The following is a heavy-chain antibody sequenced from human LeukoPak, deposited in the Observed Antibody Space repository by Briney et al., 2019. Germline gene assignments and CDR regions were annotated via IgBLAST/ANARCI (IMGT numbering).Heavy chain of an antibody. CDR2: ISDIGSI. CDR1: GGSISSYY. CDR3: AGHHPRNTVDF. V-gene: IGHV4-59*08. Sequence: SETLSLTCTVSGGSISSYYWSWIRQPPGKGLEWIAYISDIGSINYNPSLKSRVTISLDTSKNQLSLKLRSVTAAGTAVYYCAGHHPRNTVDFWGQGTLVTVSS. D-gene: IGHD2-8*02. J-gene: IGHJ4*02.